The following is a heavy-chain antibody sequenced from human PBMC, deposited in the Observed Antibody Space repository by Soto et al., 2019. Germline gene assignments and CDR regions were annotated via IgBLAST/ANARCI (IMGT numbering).Heavy chain of an antibody. CDR3: AAHSGNYWTHFDH. CDR1: GFTFSTYG. D-gene: IGHD1-7*01. J-gene: IGHJ4*02. Sequence: GRSLRLSCAASGFTFSTYGMHWVRHAPGKGLEWVALISYDGTNKYYGDSVKGRFTISRDNPKNTLYLQMNSLRPEDTAVHYCAAHSGNYWTHFDHWRPRTLATFSS. V-gene: IGHV3-30*03. CDR2: ISYDGTNK.